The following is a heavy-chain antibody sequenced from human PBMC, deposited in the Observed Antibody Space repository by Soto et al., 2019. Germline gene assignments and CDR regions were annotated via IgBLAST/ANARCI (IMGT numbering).Heavy chain of an antibody. CDR1: GGTFSSYA. CDR3: ARDPPPPDY. Sequence: ASVKVSCKASGGTFSSYAISWVRQAPGQGLEWMGGIIPIFGNTNYAQKLQGRVTMTTDTSTSTAYMELRSLRSDDTAVYYCARDPPPPDYWGQGTLVTVSS. V-gene: IGHV1-18*01. CDR2: IIPIFGNT. J-gene: IGHJ4*02.